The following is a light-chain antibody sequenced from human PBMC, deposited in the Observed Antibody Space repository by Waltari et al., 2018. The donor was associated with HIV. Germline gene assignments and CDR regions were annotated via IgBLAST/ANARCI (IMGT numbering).Light chain of an antibody. J-gene: IGLJ2*01. CDR2: EVT. CDR3: SSYAGSNNVV. CDR1: SRDVGGYNY. Sequence: QSALTQPPSASGSPGQSVTISCTGSSRDVGGYNYVSWYQQHPGKAPKLMIYEVTKRPSGVPDRFSGSNSGNTASLTVSGLQAEDEADYYCSSYAGSNNVVFGGGTKLTVV. V-gene: IGLV2-8*01.